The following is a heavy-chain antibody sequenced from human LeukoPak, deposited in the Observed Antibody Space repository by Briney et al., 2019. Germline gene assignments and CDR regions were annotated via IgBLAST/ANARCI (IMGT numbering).Heavy chain of an antibody. CDR3: ARTPGSSWYHGFDY. D-gene: IGHD6-13*01. V-gene: IGHV4-30-4*01. CDR2: IYYSGST. Sequence: SETLSLTCTVSGGSLSSGDYYWSWLRQPPGTGLEWIGYIYYSGSTYYNPSLKSRVTISVDTSKNQFSLKLSSVTAADTAVYYCARTPGSSWYHGFDYWGQGTLVTVSS. CDR1: GGSLSSGDYY. J-gene: IGHJ4*02.